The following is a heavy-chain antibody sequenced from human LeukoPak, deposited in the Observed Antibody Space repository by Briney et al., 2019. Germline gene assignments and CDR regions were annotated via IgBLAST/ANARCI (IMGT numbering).Heavy chain of an antibody. V-gene: IGHV3-23*01. CDR3: AKIGYDSSGSQVGAFDI. J-gene: IGHJ3*02. CDR2: ISGSGGST. CDR1: GFTFSSYA. Sequence: GVSLRLSCAASGFTFSSYAMSWVRQAPGKGLEWVSAISGSGGSTYYADSVKGRFTISRDNSKNTLYLQMNSLRAEDTAVYYCAKIGYDSSGSQVGAFDIWGQGTMVTVSS. D-gene: IGHD3-22*01.